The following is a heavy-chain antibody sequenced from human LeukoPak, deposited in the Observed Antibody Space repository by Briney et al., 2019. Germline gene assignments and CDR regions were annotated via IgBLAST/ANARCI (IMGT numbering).Heavy chain of an antibody. CDR3: ARETVGLDY. V-gene: IGHV3-33*01. D-gene: IGHD4-23*01. CDR2: IWPDGTNK. J-gene: IGHJ4*02. Sequence: GRSLRLSCAASGFIFSSYGMHWVRQGPGRGLAWVAFIWPDGTNKYYRDSVKGRFTISRDNAKNSLYLQINSLRDEDTAVYYCARETVGLDYWGQGTMVTVSS. CDR1: GFIFSSYG.